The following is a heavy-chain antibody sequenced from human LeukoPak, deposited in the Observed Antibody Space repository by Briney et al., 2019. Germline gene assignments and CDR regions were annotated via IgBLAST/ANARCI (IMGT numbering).Heavy chain of an antibody. CDR2: IYHSGST. J-gene: IGHJ5*02. CDR3: AGTIAAAGRINNWFDP. CDR1: GYSISSGYY. D-gene: IGHD6-13*01. Sequence: SETLSLTCTVSGYSISSGYYWGWIRQPPGKGLEWIGSIYHSGSTYYNPSLKSRVTISVDTSKNQFPLKLSSVTAADTAVYYCAGTIAAAGRINNWFDPWGQGTLVTVSS. V-gene: IGHV4-38-2*02.